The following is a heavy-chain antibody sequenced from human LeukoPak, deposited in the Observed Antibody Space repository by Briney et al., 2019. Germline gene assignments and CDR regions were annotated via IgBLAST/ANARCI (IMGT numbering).Heavy chain of an antibody. CDR1: GYTFTGYY. Sequence: ASVKVSCKASGYTFTGYYMHWVRQAPGQGLEWMGRINPNSGGTNYAQKFQGRVTITRDTSISTAYMELSRLRSDDTAVYYCARAQWPYYYMDVWGKGTTVTVSS. D-gene: IGHD2-8*01. CDR2: INPNSGGT. V-gene: IGHV1-2*06. J-gene: IGHJ6*03. CDR3: ARAQWPYYYMDV.